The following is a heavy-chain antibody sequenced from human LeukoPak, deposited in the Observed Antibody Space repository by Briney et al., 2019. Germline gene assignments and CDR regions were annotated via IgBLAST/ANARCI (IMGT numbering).Heavy chain of an antibody. D-gene: IGHD2-2*01. Sequence: GGPLRLSCAASGFTFSSYGMHGVRQAPGRGVGRVAVIWYDGSNKYYADSVKRRFTISRDNSKNTLYQQMNSLRAEDTAVYYCARDSRTYCSSTSCYGALDYWGQGSLVTVSS. CDR2: IWYDGSNK. V-gene: IGHV3-33*01. CDR3: ARDSRTYCSSTSCYGALDY. J-gene: IGHJ4*02. CDR1: GFTFSSYG.